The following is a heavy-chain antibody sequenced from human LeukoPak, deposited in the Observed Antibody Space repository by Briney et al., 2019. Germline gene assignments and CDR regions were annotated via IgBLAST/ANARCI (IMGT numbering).Heavy chain of an antibody. CDR2: ISGHNGHT. Sequence: ASVKVSCKASGYTFTSYGINWVRQAPGQGLEWMGWISGHNGHTNYVQKMQGRVTMTTDTSTNTAYMELRNLTSDDTAVYYCARGPGIAVAGVFDYWGQGSLVPVSS. V-gene: IGHV1-18*04. D-gene: IGHD6-19*01. J-gene: IGHJ4*02. CDR1: GYTFTSYG. CDR3: ARGPGIAVAGVFDY.